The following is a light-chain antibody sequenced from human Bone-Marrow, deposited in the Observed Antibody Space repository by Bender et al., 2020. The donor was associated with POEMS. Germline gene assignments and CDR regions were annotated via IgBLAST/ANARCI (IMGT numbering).Light chain of an antibody. J-gene: IGLJ2*01. CDR2: RDS. CDR3: QVWDSSTYTV. CDR1: GLPKQN. Sequence: SFELTQPPSVSVSPGQTARITCSGDGLPKQNAFWYQQKPGQAPVLVIYRDSNRPSGIPGRFSGSNSGNTATLTISRAQAGDEADYYCQVWDSSTYTVFGGGTKLTVL. V-gene: IGLV3-9*01.